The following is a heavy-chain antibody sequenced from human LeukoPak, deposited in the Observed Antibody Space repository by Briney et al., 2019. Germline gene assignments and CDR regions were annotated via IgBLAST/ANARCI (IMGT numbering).Heavy chain of an antibody. CDR3: AKGPTQVLRFLRDGKTYYMDV. D-gene: IGHD3-3*01. Sequence: GGSLRLSCAASGFTFSNYGMHWVRQAPGRGLECVAVIWYDGIHQYYADSVKGRFNISRDNSKNTLYLQMNSLRVEDTAVYYCAKGPTQVLRFLRDGKTYYMDVWGKGTSVLVSS. CDR1: GFTFSNYG. J-gene: IGHJ6*03. CDR2: IWYDGIHQ. V-gene: IGHV3-33*06.